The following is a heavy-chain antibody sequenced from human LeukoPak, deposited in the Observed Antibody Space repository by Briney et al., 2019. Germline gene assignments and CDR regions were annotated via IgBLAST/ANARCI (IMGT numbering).Heavy chain of an antibody. CDR1: GGSISSGSYY. D-gene: IGHD5-24*01. J-gene: IGHJ4*02. CDR2: IYTSGST. Sequence: PSQTLSLTCTVSGGSISSGSYYWSWIRQPAGKGLEWIGRIYTSGSTNYNPSPKSRVTISVDTSKNQFSLKLSSVTAADTAVYYCARVRRDGYNYYFDYWGQGTLVTVSS. CDR3: ARVRRDGYNYYFDY. V-gene: IGHV4-61*02.